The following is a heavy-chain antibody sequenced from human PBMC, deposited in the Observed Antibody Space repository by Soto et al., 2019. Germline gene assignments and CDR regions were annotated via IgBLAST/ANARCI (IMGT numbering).Heavy chain of an antibody. CDR3: AKNRVAVAGDAFDI. Sequence: GGSLRLSCAASGFTFSSYGMHWVRQVPGKGLEWVAVISYDGSNKYYADSVKGRFTISRDNSKNTLYLQMNSLRAEDTAVYYCAKNRVAVAGDAFDIWGQGTMVTVSS. J-gene: IGHJ3*02. D-gene: IGHD6-19*01. CDR2: ISYDGSNK. CDR1: GFTFSSYG. V-gene: IGHV3-30*18.